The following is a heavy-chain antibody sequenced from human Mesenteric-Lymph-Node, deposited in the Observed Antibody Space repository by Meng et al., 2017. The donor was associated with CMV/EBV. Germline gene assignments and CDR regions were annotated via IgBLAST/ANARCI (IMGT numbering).Heavy chain of an antibody. CDR2: INPSSGGT. V-gene: IGHV1-2*06. CDR3: AREYCTTISCSYHFDY. D-gene: IGHD2-2*01. Sequence: SGYTFTAYYMHWVRQAPGQGLEWMGRINPSSGGTNYALKFQGRVSMTRDTSISTVYMELGSLRSDDTAVYFCAREYCTTISCSYHFDYWGQGSLVTVSS. CDR1: GYTFTAYY. J-gene: IGHJ4*02.